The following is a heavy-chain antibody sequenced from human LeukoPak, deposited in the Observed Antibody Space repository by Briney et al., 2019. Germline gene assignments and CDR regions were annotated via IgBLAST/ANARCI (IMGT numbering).Heavy chain of an antibody. J-gene: IGHJ4*02. V-gene: IGHV1-2*02. CDR2: INPNSGGT. D-gene: IGHD3-3*01. Sequence: ASVKVSCKASGYTFTGYYMHWVRQAPGQGLEWMGWINPNSGGTNYAQKFQGRVTMTRDTSISTAYMELSRLRSDDTAVYYCARASPSDFWSGYYRYYFDYWGQGTLVTVSS. CDR1: GYTFTGYY. CDR3: ARASPSDFWSGYYRYYFDY.